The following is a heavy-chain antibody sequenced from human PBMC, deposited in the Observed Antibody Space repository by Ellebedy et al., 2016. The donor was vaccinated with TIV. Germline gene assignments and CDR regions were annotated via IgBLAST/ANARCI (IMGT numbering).Heavy chain of an antibody. D-gene: IGHD3-3*01. CDR1: GYTFTSYY. Sequence: AASVKVSCKASGYTFTSYYMHWVRQAPGQGLEWMGIVNPSGGSTSYAQKLQGRATMTRDTSTRTVYMELSSLRSEDTAVYYCARDDLEDFWSGYPDYWGQGTLVTVSS. J-gene: IGHJ4*02. CDR2: VNPSGGST. V-gene: IGHV1-46*04. CDR3: ARDDLEDFWSGYPDY.